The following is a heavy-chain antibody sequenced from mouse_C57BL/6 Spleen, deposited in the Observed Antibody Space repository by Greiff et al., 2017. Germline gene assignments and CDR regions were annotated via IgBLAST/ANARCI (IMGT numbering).Heavy chain of an antibody. CDR1: GFNIKNTY. CDR2: IDPANGNT. CDR3: ARSPKALDSSGPLDY. D-gene: IGHD3-2*02. Sequence: VQLKQSVAELVRPGASVKLSCTASGFNIKNTYMHWVKQRPEQGLEWIGRIDPANGNTKYAPKFQGKATITADTSSNTAYLQLSSLTSEDTAIDYCARSPKALDSSGPLDYWGQGTTLTVSS. V-gene: IGHV14-3*01. J-gene: IGHJ2*01.